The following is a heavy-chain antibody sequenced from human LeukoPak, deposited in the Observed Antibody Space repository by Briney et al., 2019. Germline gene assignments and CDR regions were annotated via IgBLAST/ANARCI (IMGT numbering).Heavy chain of an antibody. CDR1: GYTFTSYD. D-gene: IGHD5-24*01. Sequence: ASVKVSCKASGYTFTSYDINWVRQATGQGLEWTGWMNPNSGNTGYAQKFQGRVTMTRNTSISTAYMELSSLRSEDTAVYYCARGISRWLFNWFDPWGQGTLVTVSS. CDR2: MNPNSGNT. J-gene: IGHJ5*02. CDR3: ARGISRWLFNWFDP. V-gene: IGHV1-8*01.